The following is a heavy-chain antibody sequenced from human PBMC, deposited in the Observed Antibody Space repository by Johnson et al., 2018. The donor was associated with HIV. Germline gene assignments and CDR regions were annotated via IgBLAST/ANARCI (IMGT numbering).Heavy chain of an antibody. CDR3: ARTKGAYDAFDI. CDR1: GFTFDDYG. D-gene: IGHD2-8*01. CDR2: INWNGGST. J-gene: IGHJ3*02. V-gene: IGHV3-20*04. Sequence: VQLVESGGGVVRPGGSLRLSCAASGFTFDDYGMSWVRQAPGKGLEWVSGINWNGGSTGYADSVKGRFTISRDNAKKSLYLQINSLGVEDTALYYCARTKGAYDAFDIWGQGTMVTVSS.